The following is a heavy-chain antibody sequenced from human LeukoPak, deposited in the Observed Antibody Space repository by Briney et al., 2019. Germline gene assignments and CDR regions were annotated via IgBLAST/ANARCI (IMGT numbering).Heavy chain of an antibody. J-gene: IGHJ4*02. CDR3: AYSGYDFSYFDY. D-gene: IGHD5-12*01. CDR2: INHSGST. V-gene: IGHV4-34*01. Sequence: SETLSLTCAVYGGSFSGYYWSWIRQPPGKGLEWIGEINHSGSTNYNPSLKSRVTISVDTSKNQFSLKLSPVTAADTAVYYCAYSGYDFSYFDYWGQGTLVTVSS. CDR1: GGSFSGYY.